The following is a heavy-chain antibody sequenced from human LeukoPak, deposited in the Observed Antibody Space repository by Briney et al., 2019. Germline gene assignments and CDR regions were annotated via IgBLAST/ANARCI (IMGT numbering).Heavy chain of an antibody. V-gene: IGHV4-61*02. CDR3: AREVDAAAAYNWFDP. Sequence: SETLSLTCTVSGGSISSGSYYWSWIRQPAGKGLEWIGRIYTTGSTNYNPSLKSRLTISVDTSKNQFSLRLSSVTAADTAVYYCAREVDAAAAYNWFDPWGQGTLVTVSS. CDR2: IYTTGST. CDR1: GGSISSGSYY. J-gene: IGHJ5*02. D-gene: IGHD2-2*01.